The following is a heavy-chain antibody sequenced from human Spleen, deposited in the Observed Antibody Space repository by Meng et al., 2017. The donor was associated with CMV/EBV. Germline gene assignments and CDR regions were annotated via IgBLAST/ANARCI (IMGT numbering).Heavy chain of an antibody. J-gene: IGHJ6*02. CDR3: ARDLAETESSTSWHYYYYGMDV. D-gene: IGHD2-2*01. Sequence: SETLSLTCAISGDSVSSNSAAWNWIRQSPSRGLEWLGRTYYRSKWYNDYAVSVKSRITINPDTSKNQFSLQLNSVTPEDTAVYYCARDLAETESSTSWHYYYYGMDVWGQGTTVTVS. V-gene: IGHV6-1*01. CDR1: GDSVSSNSAA. CDR2: TYYRSKWYN.